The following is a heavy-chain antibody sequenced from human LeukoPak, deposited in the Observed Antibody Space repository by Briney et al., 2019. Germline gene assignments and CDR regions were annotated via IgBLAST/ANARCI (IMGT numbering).Heavy chain of an antibody. J-gene: IGHJ3*02. V-gene: IGHV4-39*07. D-gene: IGHD3-16*02. CDR3: ARFPIMITFGGVIDAFDI. Sequence: SETLSLTCAVSGGSIGNSDYYWGWIRQPPGKGLAWIGSIYYSGNTYYNPSLNSRVTMSVDTSKNQFSLKLSSVTAADTAVYYCARFPIMITFGGVIDAFDIWGQGTMVTVSS. CDR1: GGSIGNSDYY. CDR2: IYYSGNT.